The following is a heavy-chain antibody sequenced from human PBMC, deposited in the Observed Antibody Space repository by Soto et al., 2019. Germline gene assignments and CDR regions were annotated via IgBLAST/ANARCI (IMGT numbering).Heavy chain of an antibody. V-gene: IGHV3-66*01. D-gene: IGHD1-26*01. J-gene: IGHJ4*02. CDR1: GFTVSSNY. CDR2: VYSGGST. CDR3: ARDPGRSYGPD. Sequence: GGSLRLSCAASGFTVSSNYMSWVRQAPGKGLEWVSVVYSGGSTYYADSVKGRFTISRDNSKNTLYLQMNSLRAEDTAVYYCARDPGRSYGPDWGQGTLVTVSS.